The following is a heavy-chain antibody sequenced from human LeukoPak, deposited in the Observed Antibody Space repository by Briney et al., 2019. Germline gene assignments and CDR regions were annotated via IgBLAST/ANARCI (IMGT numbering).Heavy chain of an antibody. CDR1: GGSFSGYY. CDR2: IYYSGST. Sequence: SETLSLTCAVYGGSFSGYYWSWIRQPPGKGLEWIGYIYYSGSTNYNPSLKSRVTISVDTSKNQFSLKLSSVTAADTAVYYCARDARKGWFDPRAREPWSPSPQ. CDR3: ARDARKGWFDP. V-gene: IGHV4-59*01. J-gene: IGHJ5*02.